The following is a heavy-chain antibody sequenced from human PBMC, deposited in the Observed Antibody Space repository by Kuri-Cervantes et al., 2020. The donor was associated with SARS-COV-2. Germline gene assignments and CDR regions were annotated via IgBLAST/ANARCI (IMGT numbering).Heavy chain of an antibody. V-gene: IGHV1-46*01. CDR1: GYTFTSYY. J-gene: IGHJ4*02. CDR3: ASQRPQRFGVIFEY. D-gene: IGHD3-10*01. Sequence: ASVTVSCKASGYTFTSYYMHWVRQAPGQGLEWTGIINPSGGSTSHAQKFQGRVTMNRDTSTSTVYMQLSSLRSEDTAVYYCASQRPQRFGVIFEYWGQGTLVTVSS. CDR2: INPSGGST.